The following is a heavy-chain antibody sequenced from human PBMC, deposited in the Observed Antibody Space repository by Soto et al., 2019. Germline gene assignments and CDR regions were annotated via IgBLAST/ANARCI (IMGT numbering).Heavy chain of an antibody. J-gene: IGHJ5*02. V-gene: IGHV1-46*01. CDR3: AREGRGYYDILTGYRNWFDP. Sequence: ASVKVSCKASGYTFTSYYMHWVRQAPGQGLEWMGIINPSGGSTSYAQKFQGRVTMTRDTSTSTAYMELSSLRSEDTAVYYCAREGRGYYDILTGYRNWFDPWGQGTLVTVSS. CDR2: INPSGGST. D-gene: IGHD3-9*01. CDR1: GYTFTSYY.